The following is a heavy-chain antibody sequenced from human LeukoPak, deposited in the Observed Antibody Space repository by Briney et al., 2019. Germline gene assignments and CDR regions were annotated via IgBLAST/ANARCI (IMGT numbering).Heavy chain of an antibody. D-gene: IGHD4-17*01. CDR1: GGSFSGYY. CDR3: ARYPPNYGDYDYYFDY. V-gene: IGHV4-34*01. Sequence: KPSETLSLTCAVYGGSFSGYYWSWIRQPPGKGLEWIGEINHSGSTNYNPSLKSRVTISVDTSKNQFSLKLSSVTAADTAVYYCARYPPNYGDYDYYFDYWGQGTLVTVSS. J-gene: IGHJ4*02. CDR2: INHSGST.